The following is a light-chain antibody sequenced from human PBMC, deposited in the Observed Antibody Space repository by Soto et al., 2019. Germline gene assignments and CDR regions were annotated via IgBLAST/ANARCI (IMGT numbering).Light chain of an antibody. J-gene: IGKJ3*01. Sequence: DIQLTQSPSFLSASVGDRVTITCRASQGISSNLAWYQQKPGKAPKLLIYTASTLQSGVPSRFSGSGSGTEFTLTISSLQPEDFATYYCQQSYNLKFTFGPGTKVDI. CDR3: QQSYNLKFT. CDR1: QGISSN. V-gene: IGKV1-9*01. CDR2: TAS.